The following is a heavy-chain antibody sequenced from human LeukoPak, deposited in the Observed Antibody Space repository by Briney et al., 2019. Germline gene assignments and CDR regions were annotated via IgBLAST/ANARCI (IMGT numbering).Heavy chain of an antibody. CDR1: GYTFTGYY. CDR3: ARDLQLFDY. Sequence: ASVKVSCKASGYTFTGYYMHWVRQAPGQGLEWMGWISAYNGNTNYAQKLQGRVTMTTDTSTSTAYMELRSLRSDDTAVYYCARDLQLFDYWGQGTLVTVSS. D-gene: IGHD6-13*01. J-gene: IGHJ4*02. CDR2: ISAYNGNT. V-gene: IGHV1-18*04.